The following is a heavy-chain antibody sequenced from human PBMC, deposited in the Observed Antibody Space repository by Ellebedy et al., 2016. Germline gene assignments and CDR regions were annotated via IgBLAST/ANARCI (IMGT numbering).Heavy chain of an antibody. V-gene: IGHV3-7*01. CDR1: GFTFSNFW. CDR3: ARDGLWSRDV. J-gene: IGHJ6*04. Sequence: GESLKISXAASGFTFSNFWMAWVRQAPGKGLEWVANIKKDGSEKYYVDSVKGRFTISRDNAKNSLYLQINSLSAEDTAVYYCARDGLWSRDVWGKGTTVTVSS. D-gene: IGHD2-21*01. CDR2: IKKDGSEK.